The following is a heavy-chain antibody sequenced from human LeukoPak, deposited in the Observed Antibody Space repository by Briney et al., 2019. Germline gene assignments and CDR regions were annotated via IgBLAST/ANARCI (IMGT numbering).Heavy chain of an antibody. Sequence: ASVKVSCKVSGYTLTELSMHWVRQAPGKGLEWMGGFDPEDGETIYAQKFQGRVTMTRNTSISTAYMELSSLRSEDTAVYYCAKLFVGEYYFDYWGQGTLVTVSS. CDR3: AKLFVGEYYFDY. J-gene: IGHJ4*02. D-gene: IGHD3-10*01. CDR2: FDPEDGET. CDR1: GYTLTELS. V-gene: IGHV1-24*01.